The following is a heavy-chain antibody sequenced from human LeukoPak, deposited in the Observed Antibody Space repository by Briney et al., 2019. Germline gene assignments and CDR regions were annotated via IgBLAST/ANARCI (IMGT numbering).Heavy chain of an antibody. D-gene: IGHD1-26*01. CDR3: ARQEWELQVAFDI. V-gene: IGHV5-51*01. CDR2: IYPGDSDI. CDR1: AYSFTNYW. J-gene: IGHJ3*02. Sequence: PGKSLKISCKGPAYSFTNYWIGWVRQMPGKGLEWMGIIYPGDSDIRYSPAFQGQVTISADKSITTAYLQWSSLKASDTAMYYCARQEWELQVAFDIWGQGTMVTVSS.